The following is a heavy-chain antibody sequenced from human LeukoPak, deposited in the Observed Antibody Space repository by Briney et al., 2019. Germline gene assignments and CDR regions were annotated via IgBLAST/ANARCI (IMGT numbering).Heavy chain of an antibody. CDR1: GFTFSSYS. D-gene: IGHD5-12*01. CDR3: ARGHVPGSDRHWDY. V-gene: IGHV3-21*01. Sequence: GGSLRLSCAASGFTFSSYSMNWVRQAPGKGLEWVSSISSSSSYIYYADSVKGRFTISRDNAKNTLYLQMNSLSAEDTAMYYCARGHVPGSDRHWDYWGQGSLTTVSS. J-gene: IGHJ4*02. CDR2: ISSSSSYI.